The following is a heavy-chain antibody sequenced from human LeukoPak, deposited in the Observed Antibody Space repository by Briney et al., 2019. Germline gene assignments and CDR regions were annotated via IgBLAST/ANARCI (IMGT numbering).Heavy chain of an antibody. V-gene: IGHV3-23*01. CDR3: AKVGGSYPQYSYHMDV. CDR1: GFTFSNYA. J-gene: IGHJ6*03. CDR2: VGGDAGVT. D-gene: IGHD1-26*01. Sequence: GGSLRLSCAASGFTFSNYAMTWVRQAPGKGLEWVSGVGGDAGVTFYADSVKGRFTIFRDNSRSTLYLRMNSLRAEDTAVYYCAKVGGSYPQYSYHMDVWGKGTTVTVSS.